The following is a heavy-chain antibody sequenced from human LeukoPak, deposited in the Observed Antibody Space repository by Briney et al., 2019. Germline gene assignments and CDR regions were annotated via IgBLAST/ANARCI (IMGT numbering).Heavy chain of an antibody. J-gene: IGHJ5*02. CDR1: GGSISSYY. D-gene: IGHD3-10*02. V-gene: IGHV4-59*08. CDR3: ARLNVRGVVLRGFWFDP. CDR2: IYYSGST. Sequence: SETLSLTCTVSGGSISSYYWSWIRQPPGKGLEWIGYIYYSGSTNYNPSLKSRVTISVDTSKNQFSLKLSSVTAADTAVYYCARLNVRGVVLRGFWFDPWGQGTLVTVSS.